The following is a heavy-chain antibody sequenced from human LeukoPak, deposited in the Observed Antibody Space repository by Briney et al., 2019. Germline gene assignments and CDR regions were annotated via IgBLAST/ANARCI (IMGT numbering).Heavy chain of an antibody. CDR2: IKNDGTVK. Sequence: GGSLTLSCAASGFTFSYHWMTRVRQAPGKGLEWVANIKNDGTVKNYVDSVKGRFTISRDNAENSLYLQMNSLRAEDTAVYYCAKDSYSKGDYWGQGVLVTVSS. V-gene: IGHV3-7*01. J-gene: IGHJ4*02. CDR3: AKDSYSKGDY. CDR1: GFTFSYHW. D-gene: IGHD6-13*01.